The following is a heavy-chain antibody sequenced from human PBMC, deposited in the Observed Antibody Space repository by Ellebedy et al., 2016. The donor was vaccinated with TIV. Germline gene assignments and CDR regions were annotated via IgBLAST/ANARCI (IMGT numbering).Heavy chain of an antibody. CDR2: IYSGGST. V-gene: IGHV3-53*01. CDR1: GFTVSSNY. CDR3: TTVGIDY. Sequence: GGSLRLSXAASGFTVSSNYMSWVRQAPGKGLEWVSVIYSGGSTYYADSVKGRFTISRDNSKNTLYLQMNSLKTEDTAVYYCTTVGIDYWGQGTLVTVSS. D-gene: IGHD3-10*01. J-gene: IGHJ4*02.